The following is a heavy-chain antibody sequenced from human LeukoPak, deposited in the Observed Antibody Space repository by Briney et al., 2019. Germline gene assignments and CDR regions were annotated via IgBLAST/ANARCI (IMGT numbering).Heavy chain of an antibody. V-gene: IGHV1-24*01. J-gene: IGHJ1*01. D-gene: IGHD3-3*01. CDR3: ATVPRIWSGYYTSEYFQH. CDR2: FDPEDGET. CDR1: GYTFTGYY. Sequence: ASVKVSCKASGYTFTGYYMHWVRQAPGKGLEWMGGFDPEDGETIYAQKFQGRVTMTEDTSTDTAYMELSSLRSEDTAVYYCATVPRIWSGYYTSEYFQHWGQGTLVTVSS.